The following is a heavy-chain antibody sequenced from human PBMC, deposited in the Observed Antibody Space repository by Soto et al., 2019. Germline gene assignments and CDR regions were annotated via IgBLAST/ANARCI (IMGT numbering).Heavy chain of an antibody. V-gene: IGHV3-23*01. CDR1: GLTVSNYA. D-gene: IGHD6-19*01. J-gene: IGHJ4*02. CDR3: SFLIAVAGTGY. CDR2: ISGSGTGT. Sequence: EVQLLESGGGLVQPGGSLRLSCAASGLTVSNYAMSWVRQAPGKGLEWVSAISGSGTGTYYADSVKGRFTISRDNSKNTLYLQMNSLRDEDTAVYYCSFLIAVAGTGYWGQGTLVTVSS.